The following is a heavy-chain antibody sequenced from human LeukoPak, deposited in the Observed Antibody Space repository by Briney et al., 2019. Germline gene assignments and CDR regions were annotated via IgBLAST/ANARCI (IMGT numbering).Heavy chain of an antibody. D-gene: IGHD3-22*01. V-gene: IGHV4-34*01. CDR1: GGSFSGYY. Sequence: SETLSLTCAVYGGSFSGYYWSWIRQPPGKGLEWIGSIYYSGSTYDNPSLKSRVTMSVDTSKNQFSLKLSSVTAADTAVYYCARQYYYDSSGYSSYFDYWGQGTLVTVSS. CDR3: ARQYYYDSSGYSSYFDY. CDR2: IYYSGST. J-gene: IGHJ4*02.